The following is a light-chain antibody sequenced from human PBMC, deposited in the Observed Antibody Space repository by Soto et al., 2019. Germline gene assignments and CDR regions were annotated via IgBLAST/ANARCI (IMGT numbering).Light chain of an antibody. CDR1: SSNIDSNT. Sequence: QSVLTQPPSASGAPGQRVTISCSGSSSNIDSNTVHWYQQLPGKAPKLLIYSNHQRPSGVPDRFSGSKSGTSASLAISGLQSDDEAVYHCATWDASLNGWVFGGGTKLTVL. J-gene: IGLJ3*02. CDR3: ATWDASLNGWV. CDR2: SNH. V-gene: IGLV1-44*01.